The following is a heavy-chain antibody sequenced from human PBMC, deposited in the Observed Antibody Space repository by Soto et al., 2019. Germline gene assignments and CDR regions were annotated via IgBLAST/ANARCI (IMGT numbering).Heavy chain of an antibody. CDR2: ISYDGSNK. Sequence: QVQLVESGGGVVQPGRSLRLSCAASGFTFSSYGMHWVRQAPGKGLEWVAVISYDGSNKYYADSVKGRFTISRDNSKNTLYLQMNSLRAEDTDVYYCAKDAAPGYSSGWYPWFDPWGQGTLVTVSS. J-gene: IGHJ5*02. D-gene: IGHD6-19*01. V-gene: IGHV3-30*18. CDR3: AKDAAPGYSSGWYPWFDP. CDR1: GFTFSSYG.